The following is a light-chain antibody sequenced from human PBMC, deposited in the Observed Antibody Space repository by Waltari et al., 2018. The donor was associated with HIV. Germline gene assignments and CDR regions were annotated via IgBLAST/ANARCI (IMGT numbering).Light chain of an antibody. J-gene: IGKJ3*01. V-gene: IGKV1-33*01. CDR3: QQYDSLPFT. CDR2: DAS. CDR1: QDISKY. Sequence: DIQMTQSPSSLSASVGDRVTITCQASQDISKYLSWYQQKPGKAPRLLISDASNLQTGVPSRFSGSGSGTDFTFTISSLQPEDIATYFCQQYDSLPFTFGPGTKVDIK.